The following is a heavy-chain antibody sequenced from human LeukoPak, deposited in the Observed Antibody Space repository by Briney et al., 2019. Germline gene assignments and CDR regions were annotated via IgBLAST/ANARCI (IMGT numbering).Heavy chain of an antibody. J-gene: IGHJ3*02. CDR2: MNPNSGNT. Sequence: ASVKVSCKASGYTFTSYDINWVRQAPGQGLEWMGWMNPNSGNTGYAQKFQGRATMTRNTSISTAYMELSSLRSEDTAVYYCAREGSCYYDSSGYDWNAFDIWGQGTMVTVSS. D-gene: IGHD3-22*01. V-gene: IGHV1-8*01. CDR1: GYTFTSYD. CDR3: AREGSCYYDSSGYDWNAFDI.